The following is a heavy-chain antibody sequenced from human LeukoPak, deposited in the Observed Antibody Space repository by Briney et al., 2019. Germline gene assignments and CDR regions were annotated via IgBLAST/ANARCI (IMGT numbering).Heavy chain of an antibody. CDR1: GFTFSNYV. V-gene: IGHV3-23*01. Sequence: GGSLRLSCTGSGFTFSNYVMSWVRQAPGKRLEWVSGISDSGDDTDYADSVKGRFTISRDNSKNTLFLQMNILRAEDTALYYCAKSMRGYYRFDYWGQGTLVTVSS. CDR2: ISDSGDDT. CDR3: AKSMRGYYRFDY. J-gene: IGHJ4*02. D-gene: IGHD3-3*01.